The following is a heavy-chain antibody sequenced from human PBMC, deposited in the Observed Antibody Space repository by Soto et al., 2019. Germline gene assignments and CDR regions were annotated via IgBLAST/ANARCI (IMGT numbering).Heavy chain of an antibody. Sequence: SVKVSCKASGYTFTSYAMHWVRQAPGQGLEWMGRIIPILGIANYAQKFQGRVTITADKSTSTAYVELSSLRSEDTAVYYCASNYDILTGYYVIGPLDPWGQGTPVTVSS. V-gene: IGHV1-69*04. CDR2: IIPILGIA. J-gene: IGHJ5*02. CDR1: GYTFTSYA. D-gene: IGHD3-9*01. CDR3: ASNYDILTGYYVIGPLDP.